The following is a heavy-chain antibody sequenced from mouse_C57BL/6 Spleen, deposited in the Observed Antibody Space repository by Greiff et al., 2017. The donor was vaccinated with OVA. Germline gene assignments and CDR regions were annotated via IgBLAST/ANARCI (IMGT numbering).Heavy chain of an antibody. CDR3: ARPAGSSYDWYFDV. V-gene: IGHV14-2*01. Sequence: VQLQQSGAELVKPGASVKLSCTASGYTITDYYMHWVKQRTEQGLEWIGRIDPEDGETKYAPKFQGKATITADTSSNTAYLQRSSLTSEDTAVYYCARPAGSSYDWYFDVWGTGTTVTVSS. CDR2: IDPEDGET. D-gene: IGHD1-1*01. J-gene: IGHJ1*03. CDR1: GYTITDYY.